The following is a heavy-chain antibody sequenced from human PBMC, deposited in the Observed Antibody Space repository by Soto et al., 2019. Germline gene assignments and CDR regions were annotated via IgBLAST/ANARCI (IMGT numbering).Heavy chain of an antibody. D-gene: IGHD5-18*01. V-gene: IGHV5-51*01. J-gene: IGHJ6*02. CDR2: IDPSDSDT. CDR1: GYSFSSYW. CDR3: ARLLPTTDTTMAPPTTDYFCLDV. Sequence: GESLKISCKGSGYSFSSYWIACVRQMPGKGLEWMGVIDPSDSDTRYSPSFQGQVTFSADKSISTAYLQWNRLKASDTAMYYCARLLPTTDTTMAPPTTDYFCLDVWGQGTTVTVSS.